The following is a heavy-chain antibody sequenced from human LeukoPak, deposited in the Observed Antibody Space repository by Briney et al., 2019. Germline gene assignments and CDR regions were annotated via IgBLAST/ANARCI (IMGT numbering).Heavy chain of an antibody. CDR2: INHSGST. Sequence: SETLSLTCAVYGGSFSGYYWSWIRQPPGKGLEWIGEINHSGSTNYNPSLKSRVTISVDTSKNQFSLKLSSVTAADTAVYYCARGRNWNYPPRAFDIWGQGTMVTVSS. CDR1: GGSFSGYY. J-gene: IGHJ3*02. D-gene: IGHD1-7*01. CDR3: ARGRNWNYPPRAFDI. V-gene: IGHV4-34*01.